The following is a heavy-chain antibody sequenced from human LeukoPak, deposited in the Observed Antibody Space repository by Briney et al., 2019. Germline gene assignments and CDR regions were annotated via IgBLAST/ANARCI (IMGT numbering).Heavy chain of an antibody. V-gene: IGHV4-39*02. CDR2: IYYSGST. J-gene: IGHJ4*02. Sequence: PSETLSLTCTVSGGSISSSSYYWGWIRQPPGKGLEWIGSIYYSGSTYYNPSLKSRVTISVDTSKNQFSLKLSSVTAADTAVYYCARDRGSGSFWSRNDYWGQGTLVTVSS. D-gene: IGHD3-10*01. CDR3: ARDRGSGSFWSRNDY. CDR1: GGSISSSSYY.